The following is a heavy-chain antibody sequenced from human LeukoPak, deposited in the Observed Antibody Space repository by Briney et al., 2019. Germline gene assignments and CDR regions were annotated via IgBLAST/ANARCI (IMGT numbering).Heavy chain of an antibody. Sequence: AGGSLRLSCAASGFTVSSNYMSWVRQAPGKGLEWVSVIYSGGSTYYADSVEGRFTISRDNSKNTLYLQMNSLRAEDTAVYYCARDPVAQQWLPMMYAFDIWGQGTMVTVSS. V-gene: IGHV3-53*01. CDR2: IYSGGST. CDR1: GFTVSSNY. J-gene: IGHJ3*02. CDR3: ARDPVAQQWLPMMYAFDI. D-gene: IGHD6-19*01.